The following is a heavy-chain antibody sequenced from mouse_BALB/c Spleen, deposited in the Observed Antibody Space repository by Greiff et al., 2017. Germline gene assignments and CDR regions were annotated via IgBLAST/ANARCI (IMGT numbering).Heavy chain of an antibody. CDR2: ISDGGSYT. J-gene: IGHJ4*01. CDR1: GFTFSDYY. D-gene: IGHD2-4*01. CDR3: ARADDYERDYYAMDY. V-gene: IGHV5-4*02. Sequence: EVKLVESGGGLVKPGGSLKLSCAASGFTFSDYYMYWVRQTPEKRLEWVATISDGGSYTYYPDSVKGRFTISRDNAKNNLYLQMSSLKSEDTAMYYCARADDYERDYYAMDYWGQGTSVTVSS.